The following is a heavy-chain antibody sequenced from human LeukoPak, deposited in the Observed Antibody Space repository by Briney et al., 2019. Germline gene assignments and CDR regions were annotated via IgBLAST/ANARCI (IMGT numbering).Heavy chain of an antibody. CDR2: INPNSGGT. V-gene: IGHV1-2*04. D-gene: IGHD6-6*01. Sequence: ASVKVSCKASGYTFTGYYMHWVRQAPGQGLEWMGWINPNSGGTNYAQKFQGWVTMTRDTSISTAYMELSRLRSDDTAVYYCARGAARPDYYYYYMDVWGKGTTVTVSS. CDR1: GYTFTGYY. J-gene: IGHJ6*03. CDR3: ARGAARPDYYYYYMDV.